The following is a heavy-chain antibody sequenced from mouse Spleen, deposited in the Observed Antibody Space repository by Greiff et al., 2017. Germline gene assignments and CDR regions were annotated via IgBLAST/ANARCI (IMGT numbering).Heavy chain of an antibody. CDR3: TRRPIYYYGSSYVDVTYYFDY. D-gene: IGHD1-1*01. CDR1: GFTFSDAW. V-gene: IGHV6-6*01. J-gene: IGHJ2*01. CDR2: IRNKANNHAT. Sequence: EVKLVESGGGLVQPGGSMKLSCAASGFTFSDAWMDWVRQSPEKGLEWVAEIRNKANNHATYYAESVKGRFTISRDDSKSSVYLQMNSLRAEDTGIYYCTRRPIYYYGSSYVDVTYYFDYWGQGTTLTVSS.